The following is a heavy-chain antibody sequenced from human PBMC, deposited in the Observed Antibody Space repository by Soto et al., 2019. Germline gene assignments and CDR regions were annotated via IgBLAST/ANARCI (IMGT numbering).Heavy chain of an antibody. Sequence: LGLSCAASGFTFSSYGMHWVRQAPGKGLEWVAVIWYDGSNKYYADSAKGRFTISRDNSKNTLYLQMNSLRAEDTAVYYCARDKAWFDPWGQGTLVTVSS. CDR3: ARDKAWFDP. CDR1: GFTFSSYG. CDR2: IWYDGSNK. V-gene: IGHV3-33*01. J-gene: IGHJ5*02.